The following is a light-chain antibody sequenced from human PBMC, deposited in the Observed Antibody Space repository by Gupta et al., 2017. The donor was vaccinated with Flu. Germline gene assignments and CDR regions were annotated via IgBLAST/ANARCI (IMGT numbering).Light chain of an antibody. J-gene: IGLJ1*01. V-gene: IGLV2-8*01. CDR1: SSDIGAYKY. CDR2: EVT. Sequence: QPALSQPPPASGSPGQSITISCTGTSSDIGAYKYVSWHQQHAGKAPKLIIYEVTKRPSGVPDRFSGSKSGNTASLTVSGLQAEDEGDYYCSSHTVSDTFVFGTGTAVTVL. CDR3: SSHTVSDTFV.